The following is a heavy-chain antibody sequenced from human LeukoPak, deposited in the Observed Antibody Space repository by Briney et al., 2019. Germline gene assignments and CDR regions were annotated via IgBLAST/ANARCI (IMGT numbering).Heavy chain of an antibody. J-gene: IGHJ4*02. CDR3: ASSRPSSGYQIEYYFDY. Sequence: SVKVSCKASGGTFSRYAISWVRQAPGQGLEWMGRIIPILGIANYAQKFQGRVTITADKSTSTAYMELSSLRSEDTAVYYCASSRPSSGYQIEYYFDYWGQGTLVTVSS. D-gene: IGHD3-9*01. CDR1: GGTFSRYA. V-gene: IGHV1-69*04. CDR2: IIPILGIA.